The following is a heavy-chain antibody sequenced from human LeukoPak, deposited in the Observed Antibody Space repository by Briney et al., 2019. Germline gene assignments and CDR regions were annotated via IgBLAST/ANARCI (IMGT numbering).Heavy chain of an antibody. J-gene: IGHJ4*02. CDR1: GFTFSRFA. CDR2: ISSSGGST. CDR3: AKGFMIRGVSSH. V-gene: IGHV3-23*01. D-gene: IGHD3-10*01. Sequence: PGGSLRLSCAASGFTFSRFAMNWVRQAPGKGLEWVSGISSSGGSTSYADSVKGRFTISRDNSKNTLYLQMNSLRAEDTAVYYCAKGFMIRGVSSHWGQGTLVTVSS.